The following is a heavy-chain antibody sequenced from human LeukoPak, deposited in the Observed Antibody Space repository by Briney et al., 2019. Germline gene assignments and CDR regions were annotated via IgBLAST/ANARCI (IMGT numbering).Heavy chain of an antibody. J-gene: IGHJ6*03. V-gene: IGHV1-69*05. CDR1: GGTFSSYA. D-gene: IGHD3-3*01. Sequence: SVKVSCKASGGTFSSYAISWVRQAPGQGLEWMGRIIPFFGTANIAQKFRGRVTITTDESTRTAYMELSSLRSEDTAVYYCAREGGTIFGVVISYYYYYMDVWGKGTTVTVSS. CDR2: IIPFFGTA. CDR3: AREGGTIFGVVISYYYYYMDV.